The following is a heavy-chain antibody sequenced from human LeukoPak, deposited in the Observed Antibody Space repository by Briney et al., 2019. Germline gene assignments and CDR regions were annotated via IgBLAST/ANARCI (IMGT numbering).Heavy chain of an antibody. CDR2: ISGSGGSI. CDR3: ARSDWGLDY. J-gene: IGHJ4*02. Sequence: PGGSLRLSCGASGFTFSSYAMSWVRRAPGKGLEWVSVISGSGGSIGRADSVKGRFTVSRDNSKNTLYLQMNSLRADDTAVYYCARSDWGLDYWGQGTLVTVSS. V-gene: IGHV3-23*01. CDR1: GFTFSSYA. D-gene: IGHD7-27*01.